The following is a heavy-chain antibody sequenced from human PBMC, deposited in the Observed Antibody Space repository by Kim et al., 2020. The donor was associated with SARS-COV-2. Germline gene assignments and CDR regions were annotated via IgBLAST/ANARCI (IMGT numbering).Heavy chain of an antibody. CDR3: AKVSYVSGTYYINSFYYSMAV. CDR1: GFTFTNYG. CDR2: ISYNGSNK. J-gene: IGHJ6*04. V-gene: IGHV3-30*18. D-gene: IGHD3-10*01. Sequence: GGSLRLSCAASGFTFTNYGIHWVRQAPGKGLEWVAVISYNGSNKYYADSVKGRFTISRDNSKNTLFLQMNSLRAEDTALYYCAKVSYVSGTYYINSFYYSMAVWGKGTSAPVPQ.